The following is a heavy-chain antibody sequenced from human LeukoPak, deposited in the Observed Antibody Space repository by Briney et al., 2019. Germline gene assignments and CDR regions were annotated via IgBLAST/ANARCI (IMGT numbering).Heavy chain of an antibody. D-gene: IGHD3-22*01. CDR1: GGTFSSYA. CDR3: ARDLIVVVNPKPEYFQH. Sequence: GASVKVSCKASGGTFSSYAISWVRQAPGQGLEWMGRIIPILGIANYAQKFQGRVTITADKSTSTAYMELSSLRSEDTAVYYCARDLIVVVNPKPEYFQHWGQGTLVTVSS. V-gene: IGHV1-69*04. CDR2: IIPILGIA. J-gene: IGHJ1*01.